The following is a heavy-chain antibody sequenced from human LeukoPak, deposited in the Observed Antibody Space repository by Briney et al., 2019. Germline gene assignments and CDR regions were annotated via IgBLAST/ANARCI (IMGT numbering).Heavy chain of an antibody. Sequence: GSLRLSCAASGFTFSSYAMHWVRPAPGKGLEWVAVISYDGSNKYYADSVKGRFTISRDNSKNTPYLQMNSLRAEDTAVYYCATPDYGDRYYYYGMDVWGQGTTVTVSS. V-gene: IGHV3-30-3*01. CDR3: ATPDYGDRYYYYGMDV. J-gene: IGHJ6*02. D-gene: IGHD4-17*01. CDR2: ISYDGSNK. CDR1: GFTFSSYA.